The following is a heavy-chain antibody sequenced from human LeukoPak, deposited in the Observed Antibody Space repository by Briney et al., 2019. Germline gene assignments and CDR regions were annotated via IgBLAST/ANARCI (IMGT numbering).Heavy chain of an antibody. CDR1: GGSISSYY. CDR3: ARNHSQTTVTPKTNYYYYYMDV. Sequence: SETLSLTCTVSGGSISSYYWSWIRQPPEKGLEWIGSIYHSGSTYYNPSLKSRVTISVDTSKNQFSLKLSSVTAADTAVYYCARNHSQTTVTPKTNYYYYYMDVWGKGTTVTVSS. D-gene: IGHD4-17*01. J-gene: IGHJ6*03. CDR2: IYHSGST. V-gene: IGHV4-59*04.